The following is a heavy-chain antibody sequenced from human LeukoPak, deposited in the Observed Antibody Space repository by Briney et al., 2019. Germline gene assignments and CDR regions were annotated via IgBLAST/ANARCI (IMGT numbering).Heavy chain of an antibody. Sequence: SETLSLTCAVSSYSISSGYYWGWIRQPPGKGLEWVGSIYHSGSTYYNPSLKSRVTISVDTSKNQFSLKLSSVTAADTAVYYCARRYYDFWSGYYVDYWGQGTLVTVSS. CDR2: IYHSGST. D-gene: IGHD3-3*01. CDR3: ARRYYDFWSGYYVDY. CDR1: SYSISSGYY. V-gene: IGHV4-38-2*01. J-gene: IGHJ4*02.